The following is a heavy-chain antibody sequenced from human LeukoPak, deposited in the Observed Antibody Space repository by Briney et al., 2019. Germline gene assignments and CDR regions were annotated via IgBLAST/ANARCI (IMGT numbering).Heavy chain of an antibody. CDR2: IYYSGST. D-gene: IGHD2-8*01. CDR1: GFTFSSYS. CDR3: ARVALPGVYYFDY. V-gene: IGHV4-39*07. Sequence: GSLRLSCAASGFTFSSYSMNWVRQPPGKGLEWIGSIYYSGSTYYNPSLKSRVTISVDTSKNQFSLKLSSVTAADTAVYYCARVALPGVYYFDYWGQGTLVTVSS. J-gene: IGHJ4*02.